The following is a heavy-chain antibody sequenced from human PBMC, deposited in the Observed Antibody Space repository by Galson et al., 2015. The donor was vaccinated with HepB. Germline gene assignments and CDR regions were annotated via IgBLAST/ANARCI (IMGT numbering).Heavy chain of an antibody. D-gene: IGHD6-6*01. J-gene: IGHJ3*02. CDR3: AKGSVSSSSFSENDAFDI. Sequence: SLRLSCAASGFTFSSYGMHWVRQAPGKGLEWVAVISYDGSNKYYADSVKGRFTISRDNSKNTLYLQMNSLRAEDTAVYYCAKGSVSSSSFSENDAFDIWGQGTTVTVSS. CDR2: ISYDGSNK. V-gene: IGHV3-30*18. CDR1: GFTFSSYG.